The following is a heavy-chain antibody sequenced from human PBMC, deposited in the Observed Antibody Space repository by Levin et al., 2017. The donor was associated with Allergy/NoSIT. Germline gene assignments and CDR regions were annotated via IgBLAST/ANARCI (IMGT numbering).Heavy chain of an antibody. CDR1: GYTFTSYD. V-gene: IGHV1-8*01. CDR2: MNPNSGNT. J-gene: IGHJ4*02. D-gene: IGHD5-12*01. CDR3: ARGPHRVAPDY. Sequence: GESLKISCKASGYTFTSYDINWVRQATGQGLEWMGWMNPNSGNTGYAQKFQGRVTMTRNTSISTAYMELSSLRSEDTAVYYCARGPHRVAPDYWGQGTLVTVSS.